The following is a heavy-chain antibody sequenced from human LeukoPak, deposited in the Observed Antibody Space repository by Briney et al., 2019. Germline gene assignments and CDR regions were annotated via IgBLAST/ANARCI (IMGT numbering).Heavy chain of an antibody. D-gene: IGHD3-16*01. J-gene: IGHJ4*02. CDR1: GFTFSSHA. CDR2: IWFDGSNK. V-gene: IGHV3-30*19. CDR3: ARVMGGQKTGDY. Sequence: GGSLRLSCAASGFTFSSHAIHWVRQAPGKGLEWVAVIWFDGSNKYYADSVKGRFTISRDNSKNTLYLQMNSLRAEDTAVYYCARVMGGQKTGDYWGQGTLVTVSS.